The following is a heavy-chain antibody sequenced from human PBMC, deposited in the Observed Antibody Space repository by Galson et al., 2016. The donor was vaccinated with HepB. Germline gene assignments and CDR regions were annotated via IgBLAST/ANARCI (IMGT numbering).Heavy chain of an antibody. CDR1: GFSLRSNGLG. CDR3: AQLAYQPGSGAEYYLDY. Sequence: PALVKPTPTLTLTCTFSGFSLRSNGLGVAWIRQAPGKALEWLALIYWDDDKRYRPSLSSRIALTADTSKNQVVLTMANMDPVDKGTYYCAQLAYQPGSGAEYYLDYWGQGTLVTVSS. J-gene: IGHJ4*02. CDR2: IYWDDDK. D-gene: IGHD3-10*01. V-gene: IGHV2-5*02.